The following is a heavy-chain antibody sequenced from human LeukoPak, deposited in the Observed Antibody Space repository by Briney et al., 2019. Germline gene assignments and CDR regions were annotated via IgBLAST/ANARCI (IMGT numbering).Heavy chain of an antibody. CDR1: DDSITIYY. CDR2: ILSSGST. J-gene: IGHJ6*03. Sequence: SSETLSLTCTVSDDSITIYYWSWIRQAAGKGLEWIGHILSSGSTNYNPSLKSRVTMSVDTSKNQFSLKLRSVTAADTAVYYCARDRYYYGAGRYYSAHYYYYYMDVWGKGTTVTISS. V-gene: IGHV4-4*07. D-gene: IGHD3-10*01. CDR3: ARDRYYYGAGRYYSAHYYYYYMDV.